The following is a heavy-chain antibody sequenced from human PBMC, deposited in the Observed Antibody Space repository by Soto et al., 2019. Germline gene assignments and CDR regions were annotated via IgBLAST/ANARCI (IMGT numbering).Heavy chain of an antibody. CDR3: ARDPSEGRVGNWFES. D-gene: IGHD2-2*01. Sequence: GGSLRLSCAASGFTFSRYGMNWVRQAPGKGLEWVSSISSSTSYVYDADSVKGRFSVSRDNAKKILYLEMYALRTEDTAVYYCARDPSEGRVGNWFESWGQGTLVTVSS. CDR1: GFTFSRYG. J-gene: IGHJ5*01. V-gene: IGHV3-21*01. CDR2: ISSSTSYV.